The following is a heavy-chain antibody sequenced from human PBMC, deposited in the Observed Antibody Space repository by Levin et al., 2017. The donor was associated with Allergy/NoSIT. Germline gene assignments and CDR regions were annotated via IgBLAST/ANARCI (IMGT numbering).Heavy chain of an antibody. CDR1: GGTFSSYA. V-gene: IGHV1-69*13. J-gene: IGHJ6*02. Sequence: ASVKVSCKASGGTFSSYAISWVRQAPGQGLEWMGGIIHIFGTANYAQKFQGRVTITADESTSTAYMERSSLRSEDTAVYYCASPRGIVVVPAATGYYYYGMDVWGQGTTVTVSS. D-gene: IGHD2-2*01. CDR2: IIHIFGTA. CDR3: ASPRGIVVVPAATGYYYYGMDV.